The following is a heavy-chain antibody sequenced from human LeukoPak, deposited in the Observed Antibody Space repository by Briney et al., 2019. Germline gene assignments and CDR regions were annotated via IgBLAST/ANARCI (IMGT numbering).Heavy chain of an antibody. CDR2: MNPNSGNT. V-gene: IGHV1-8*02. CDR3: ARGRRSDTAGTGGN. CDR1: GYTFTTYY. Sequence: ASVKVSCKAAGYTFTTYYLHWVRQATGQGLEWMGWMNPNSGNTGYAQKFQGRVTMTRNTSISTAYMELSSLRSEDTAVYYCARGRRSDTAGTGGNWGQGTLVTVSS. J-gene: IGHJ4*02. D-gene: IGHD5-18*01.